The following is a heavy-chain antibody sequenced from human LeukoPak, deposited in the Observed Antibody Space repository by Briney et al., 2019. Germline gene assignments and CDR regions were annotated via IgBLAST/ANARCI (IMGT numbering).Heavy chain of an antibody. V-gene: IGHV3-11*01. Sequence: PGGSLRLSCAASGFTFSDYYMSWIRQAPGKGLEWVSYISSSGSTIHYADSVKGRFTISRDNAKNSLYLQMNSLRAEDTAVYYCTIGYSYGIDAFDIWGQGTMVTVSS. CDR2: ISSSGSTI. CDR1: GFTFSDYY. D-gene: IGHD5-18*01. J-gene: IGHJ3*02. CDR3: TIGYSYGIDAFDI.